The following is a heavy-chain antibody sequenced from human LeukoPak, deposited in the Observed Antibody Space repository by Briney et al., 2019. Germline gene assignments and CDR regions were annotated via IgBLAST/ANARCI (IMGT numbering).Heavy chain of an antibody. V-gene: IGHV4-38-2*02. Sequence: SETLSLTCTVSGYSIRSGYYWGWMRQPPGKGLEWIGCIYHSGDTYYNPSLKSRLTISVDTSKNQFSLKLSSATAADTAVYFCARDRSGPGEFDSWGQGTLVTVSS. D-gene: IGHD6-19*01. CDR1: GYSIRSGYY. CDR3: ARDRSGPGEFDS. J-gene: IGHJ5*01. CDR2: IYHSGDT.